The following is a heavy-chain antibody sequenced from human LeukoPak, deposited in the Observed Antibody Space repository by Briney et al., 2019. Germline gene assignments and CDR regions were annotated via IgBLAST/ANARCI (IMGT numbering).Heavy chain of an antibody. Sequence: GGSLRLSCAASGFTFSSYGMHWVRQAPGKGLEWVAVIWYDGSNKYYADSVKGRFTISRDNSKNTLYLQMNSLRAEDTAVFCCAREIVGAHTEFDFWGQGTLVSVSS. V-gene: IGHV3-33*01. CDR3: AREIVGAHTEFDF. CDR1: GFTFSSYG. CDR2: IWYDGSNK. J-gene: IGHJ4*02. D-gene: IGHD1-26*01.